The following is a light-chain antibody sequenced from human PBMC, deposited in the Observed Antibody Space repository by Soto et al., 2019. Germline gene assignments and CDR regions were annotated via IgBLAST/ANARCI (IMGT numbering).Light chain of an antibody. Sequence: AIQMTQSPSSLSASVGDRVTITCRASQGIRDELGWYQQKPGKAPILLIYSASSLQSGVPSRFSGSESGTDFTLTISSLQPEDFATYYCLQDYSYPRTFGQGTKVEIK. CDR2: SAS. J-gene: IGKJ1*01. CDR3: LQDYSYPRT. V-gene: IGKV1-6*01. CDR1: QGIRDE.